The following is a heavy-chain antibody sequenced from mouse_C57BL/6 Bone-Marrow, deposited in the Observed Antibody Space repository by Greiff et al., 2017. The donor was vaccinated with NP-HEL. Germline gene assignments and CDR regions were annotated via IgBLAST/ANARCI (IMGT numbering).Heavy chain of an antibody. Sequence: EVMLVESGGGLVQPGGSLKLSCAASGFTFSDYGMAWVRQAPRKGLEWVAFISNLAYSTYYEDTVTGRFTFSGENAKNTLYLEMSSLESEDADMYYCARLGYYAWFAYWGQGTLVTVSA. CDR2: ISNLAYST. V-gene: IGHV5-15*04. D-gene: IGHD2-3*01. J-gene: IGHJ3*01. CDR3: ARLGYYAWFAY. CDR1: GFTFSDYG.